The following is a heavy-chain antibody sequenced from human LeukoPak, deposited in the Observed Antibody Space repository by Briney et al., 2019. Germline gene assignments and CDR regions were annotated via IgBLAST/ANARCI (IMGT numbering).Heavy chain of an antibody. CDR3: VRDEPGRSWYN. D-gene: IGHD6-13*01. V-gene: IGHV3-23*01. CDR1: GFTFSDYH. Sequence: PGGSLRLSCAASGFTFSDYHMSWVRHAPGRGLELVSAIVGSSTHYADSVKGRFTISRDNSKNTLYLQMNSLRAEDTAVYYCVRDEPGRSWYNWGQGTLVTVSS. CDR2: IVGSST. J-gene: IGHJ4*02.